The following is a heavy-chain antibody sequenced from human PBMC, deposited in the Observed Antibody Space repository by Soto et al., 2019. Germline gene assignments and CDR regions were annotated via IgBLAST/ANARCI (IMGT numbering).Heavy chain of an antibody. CDR3: ARDLNVNNYGYPAY. Sequence: ESGGGVVQPGRSLRLSCVASGFTFNKYSIHWVRQAPGKGLEWVAVISHDGSNEKYADSVKGRFTTSRDSSKNTLYLQMNSLRPEDTAVYYCARDLNVNNYGYPAYWGQGALVTVSS. CDR1: GFTFNKYS. CDR2: ISHDGSNE. D-gene: IGHD5-18*01. V-gene: IGHV3-30-3*01. J-gene: IGHJ4*02.